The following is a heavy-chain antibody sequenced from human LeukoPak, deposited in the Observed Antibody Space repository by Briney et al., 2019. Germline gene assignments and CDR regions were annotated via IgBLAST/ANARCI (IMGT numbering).Heavy chain of an antibody. CDR2: IDARSGIT. CDR3: ARDGSGGAFDP. Sequence: PGGSLRLSCAASGFTFTIFGLNWVRQAPGKGPEWVSYIDARSGITYYADSVQGRFTISRDNSKNTLYLQMNSLRAEDTAVYYCARDGSGGAFDPWGQGTLVTVSS. CDR1: GFTFTIFG. J-gene: IGHJ5*02. V-gene: IGHV3-48*01. D-gene: IGHD3-10*01.